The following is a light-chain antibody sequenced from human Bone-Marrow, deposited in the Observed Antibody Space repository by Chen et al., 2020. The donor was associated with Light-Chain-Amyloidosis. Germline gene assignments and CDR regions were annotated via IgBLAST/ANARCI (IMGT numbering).Light chain of an antibody. CDR3: QQYGTSPLT. CDR1: QTISSNY. V-gene: IGKV3-20*01. J-gene: IGKJ4*01. CDR2: GSS. Sequence: EIVLTQSPGTLSLSPGEGANLSCRASQTISSNYLTWYHQKFGQAPRLLIYGSSSRATGIPDRFTGSGSWTDFTLTINILEPEDFAMYYCQQYGTSPLTVGGGTKVEIK.